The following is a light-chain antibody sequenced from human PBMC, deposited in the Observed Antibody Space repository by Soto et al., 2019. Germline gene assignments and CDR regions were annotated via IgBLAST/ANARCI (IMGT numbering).Light chain of an antibody. CDR2: GVS. Sequence: ERVMTQSPATLSVSPGERATLSCRASQSVGTNIAWYRQKPGQAPRLLIYGVSARATGVPARFSGSVSGTESNLTISSLQSEDFAVYYCQQYNKWPINFGQGTRLE. CDR1: QSVGTN. J-gene: IGKJ5*01. V-gene: IGKV3-15*01. CDR3: QQYNKWPIN.